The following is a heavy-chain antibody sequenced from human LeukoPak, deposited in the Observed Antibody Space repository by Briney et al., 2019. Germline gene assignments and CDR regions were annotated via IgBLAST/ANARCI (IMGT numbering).Heavy chain of an antibody. D-gene: IGHD3-3*01. CDR1: GYSFTNYW. CDR3: ARGGYDFWSGPRDWFDP. V-gene: IGHV5-51*01. J-gene: IGHJ5*02. Sequence: GESLKISCKGSGYSFTNYWIGWVRQMPGKGLEWMGIIYPGDSDTRYSPSFQGQVTISADKSISTAYLQWSSLKASDTAMYYCARGGYDFWSGPRDWFDPWGQGTLVTVSS. CDR2: IYPGDSDT.